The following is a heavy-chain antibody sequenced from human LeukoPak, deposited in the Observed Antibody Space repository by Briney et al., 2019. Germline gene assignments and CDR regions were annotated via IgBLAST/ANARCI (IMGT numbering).Heavy chain of an antibody. Sequence: ASVKVSCKASGYTFTSYGISWVRQAPGQGLEWMGCISAYNGNTNYAQKLQGRVTMTTDTSTSTAYMELRSLRSDDTAVYYCARDFRIAVAGFGWFDPWGQGTLVTVSS. CDR1: GYTFTSYG. V-gene: IGHV1-18*01. CDR2: ISAYNGNT. J-gene: IGHJ5*02. CDR3: ARDFRIAVAGFGWFDP. D-gene: IGHD6-19*01.